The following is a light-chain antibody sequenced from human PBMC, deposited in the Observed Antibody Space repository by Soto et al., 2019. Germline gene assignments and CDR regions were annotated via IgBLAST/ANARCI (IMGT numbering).Light chain of an antibody. J-gene: IGKJ5*01. V-gene: IGKV1-5*01. CDR3: QQSYSTPRIT. Sequence: DIRMTQSPSTLSASVGDRVTIACRASQSIRPWLAWYQQKPGKAPKLLIYGASSLEGGVPSRFSGSGSGTDFTLTISSLQPEDFATYYCQQSYSTPRITFGQGTRLEI. CDR2: GAS. CDR1: QSIRPW.